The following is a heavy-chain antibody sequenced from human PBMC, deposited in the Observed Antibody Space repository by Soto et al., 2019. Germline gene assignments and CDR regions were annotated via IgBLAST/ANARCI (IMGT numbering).Heavy chain of an antibody. CDR2: MNPNSGNT. D-gene: IGHD4-17*01. J-gene: IGHJ6*03. V-gene: IGHV1-8*01. CDR3: ARGPISGGDPNYYYYYLDV. CDR1: GYTFTSYD. Sequence: ASVKVSCKASGYTFTSYDINWVRQATGQGLEWMGWMNPNSGNTGYAQKFQGRVTMTRNTSISTAYMELSSLRSEDTAVYYCARGPISGGDPNYYYYYLDVWGKGTPVTVSS.